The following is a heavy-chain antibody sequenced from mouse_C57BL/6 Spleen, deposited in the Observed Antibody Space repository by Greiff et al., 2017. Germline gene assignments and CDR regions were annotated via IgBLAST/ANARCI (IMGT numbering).Heavy chain of an antibody. D-gene: IGHD1-1*01. CDR3: ARSGTTVVADY. J-gene: IGHJ2*02. CDR1: GYTFTSYW. CDR2: IAPSDSET. Sequence: QVQLKQPGAELVRPGSSVKLSCKASGYTFTSYWMHWVKQRPIQGLEWIGNIAPSDSETHYNQKFKDKATLTVDISSSTAYMQLSSLTSEDSAVYYCARSGTTVVADYWGQGTSLTVSS. V-gene: IGHV1-52*01.